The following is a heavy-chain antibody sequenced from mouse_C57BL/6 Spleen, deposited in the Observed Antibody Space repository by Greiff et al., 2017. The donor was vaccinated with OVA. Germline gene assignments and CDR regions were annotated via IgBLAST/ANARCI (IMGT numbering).Heavy chain of an antibody. Sequence: EVMLVESGPELVKPGDSVKISCKASGYSFTGYFMNWVMQSHGKSLEWIGRINPYNGDTFYNQKFKGKATLTVDKSSSTAHMELQSLTSEDSSVYYCARRDYDENYYAMDYWGQGTSVTVSS. D-gene: IGHD2-4*01. CDR3: ARRDYDENYYAMDY. J-gene: IGHJ4*01. CDR2: INPYNGDT. CDR1: GYSFTGYF. V-gene: IGHV1-20*01.